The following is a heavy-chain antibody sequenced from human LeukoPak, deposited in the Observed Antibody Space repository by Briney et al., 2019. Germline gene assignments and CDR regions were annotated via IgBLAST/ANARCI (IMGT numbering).Heavy chain of an antibody. V-gene: IGHV3-74*01. CDR1: GNYW. CDR2: INSDGSWT. J-gene: IGHJ4*02. Sequence: GGSLRLPCAASGNYWMHWVRQVPGKGLVWVSHINSDGSWTSYADSVKGRLTISKDNAKNTVYLQMNSLRAEDTAVYYCARESSGIAAAGTVKWGQGTLVTVSS. D-gene: IGHD6-13*01. CDR3: ARESSGIAAAGTVK.